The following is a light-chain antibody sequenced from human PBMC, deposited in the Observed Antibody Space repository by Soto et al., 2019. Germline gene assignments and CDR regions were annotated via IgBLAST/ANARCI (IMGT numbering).Light chain of an antibody. CDR1: QSVNRF. J-gene: IGKJ1*01. V-gene: IGKV3-20*01. CDR2: GAS. CDR3: HHYFGSPWA. Sequence: EIVLTQSPGTLSLSPGERATLSCRASQSVNRFLAWFQQKPGQVPRLLIYGASNMATGIPDRFSGSGSETAFTLTITRLEPEDFAVYYCHHYFGSPWAFGQGTKVENK.